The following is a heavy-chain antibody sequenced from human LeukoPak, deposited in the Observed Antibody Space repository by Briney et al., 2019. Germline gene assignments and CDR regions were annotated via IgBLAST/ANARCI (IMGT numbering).Heavy chain of an antibody. CDR3: AADQYDSRTYELRFDY. Sequence: GASVKVSCKASGGTFSSYTFSWVRQAPGQGLEWMGRIAPLLGIANYAQKFQGKVTITADKSTTTAYMEVTSLRSEDTAVYYCAADQYDSRTYELRFDYWGQGTLVTVSS. CDR1: GGTFSSYT. D-gene: IGHD3-22*01. CDR2: IAPLLGIA. V-gene: IGHV1-69*02. J-gene: IGHJ4*02.